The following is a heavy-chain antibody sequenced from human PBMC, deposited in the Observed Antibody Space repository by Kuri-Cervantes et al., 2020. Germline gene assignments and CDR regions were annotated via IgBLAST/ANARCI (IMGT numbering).Heavy chain of an antibody. CDR1: GYTFTSYG. CDR2: ISAYNGNT. J-gene: IGHJ6*02. V-gene: IGHV1-18*01. CDR3: ARDSGGAPPAYYGMDV. Sequence: ASVKVSCKASGYTFTSYGISWVRQAPGQGLEWMGWISAYNGNTNYAQKLQGRVTMTTDTSTSTAYMELSSLRSEDTAVYYCARDSGGAPPAYYGMDVWGQGTTVTVSS. D-gene: IGHD3-10*01.